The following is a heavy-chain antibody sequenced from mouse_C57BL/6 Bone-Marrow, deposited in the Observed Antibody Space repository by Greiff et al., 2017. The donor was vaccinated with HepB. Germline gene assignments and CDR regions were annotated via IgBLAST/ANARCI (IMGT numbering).Heavy chain of an antibody. CDR1: GYTFTDYE. J-gene: IGHJ3*01. D-gene: IGHD1-1*01. CDR3: TRRYYYGSSYPFAY. V-gene: IGHV1-15*01. CDR2: IDPETGGT. Sequence: QVQLQQSGAELVRPGASVTLSCKASGYTFTDYEMHWVKQTPVHGLEWIGVIDPETGGTAYNQKFKGKAILTADKSSSTAYMELRSLTSEDSAVYYCTRRYYYGSSYPFAYWGQGTLVTVSA.